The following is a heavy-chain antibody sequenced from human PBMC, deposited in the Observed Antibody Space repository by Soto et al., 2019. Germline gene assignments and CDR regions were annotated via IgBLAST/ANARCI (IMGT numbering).Heavy chain of an antibody. V-gene: IGHV3-9*01. CDR1: GFTFDDYA. D-gene: IGHD3-22*01. CDR2: ISWNSCSI. J-gene: IGHJ2*01. CDR3: AKYIRGYYWYFDL. Sequence: EVQLVESGGGLVQPGRSLRLSCAASGFTFDDYAMHWVRQAPGKGLEWVSGISWNSCSIGYADSVKGRFTISRDNAKTSLYLQMNSLSAEDTALYYCAKYIRGYYWYFDLWGRGTLVTVSS.